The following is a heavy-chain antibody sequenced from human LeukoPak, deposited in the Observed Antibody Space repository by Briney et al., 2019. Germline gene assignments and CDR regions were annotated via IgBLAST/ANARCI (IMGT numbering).Heavy chain of an antibody. D-gene: IGHD3-10*02. Sequence: GGSLRLSCAACAFTFSRYDMHWVRQATGKGLEWVSGIGTAGDTYYPGSVKGRFTISRDNAKNSLYLQMNSLRAEDTAVYYCAELGITMIGGVWGKGTTVTISS. CDR1: AFTFSRYD. V-gene: IGHV3-13*01. CDR3: AELGITMIGGV. CDR2: IGTAGDT. J-gene: IGHJ6*04.